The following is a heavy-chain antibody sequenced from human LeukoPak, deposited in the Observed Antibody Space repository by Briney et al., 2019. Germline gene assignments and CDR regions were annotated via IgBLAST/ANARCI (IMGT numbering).Heavy chain of an antibody. J-gene: IGHJ4*02. Sequence: SETLSLTCTVSGSSISSYYWSWIRQPPGKGLEWIGYMYYSGTINYNPSLKSRVTISVDTSKNQFSLRLSSVTAADTAMYYCARAWATDYFDYWGQGTLVTVSS. V-gene: IGHV4-59*01. CDR1: GSSISSYY. CDR3: ARAWATDYFDY. CDR2: MYYSGTI.